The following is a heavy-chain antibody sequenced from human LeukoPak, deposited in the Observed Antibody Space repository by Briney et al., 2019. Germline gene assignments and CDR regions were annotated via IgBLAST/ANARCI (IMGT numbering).Heavy chain of an antibody. CDR1: GGSISSGGYC. CDR2: IYYSGST. J-gene: IGHJ4*02. Sequence: PSETLSLTCTVSGGSISSGGYCWSWLREHPGKGLEWIGYIYYSGSTYYNPSLKSRVTISVDTSKNQFSLKLSSVTAADTAVYYCARSGIVGATMDWGQGTLVTVSS. D-gene: IGHD1-26*01. CDR3: ARSGIVGATMD. V-gene: IGHV4-31*03.